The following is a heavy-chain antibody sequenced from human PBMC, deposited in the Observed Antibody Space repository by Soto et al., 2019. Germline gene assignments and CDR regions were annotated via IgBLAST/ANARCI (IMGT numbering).Heavy chain of an antibody. D-gene: IGHD6-6*01. CDR2: IVVGSGNT. J-gene: IGHJ4*02. Sequence: SVKVSCKASGFTFTSSAVQWVRQARGQRLEWIGWIVVGSGNTNYAQKFQERVTITRDMSTSTAYMELSSLRSEDTAVYYCAAEINSSSSQNDYWGQGTLVTVSS. V-gene: IGHV1-58*01. CDR1: GFTFTSSA. CDR3: AAEINSSSSQNDY.